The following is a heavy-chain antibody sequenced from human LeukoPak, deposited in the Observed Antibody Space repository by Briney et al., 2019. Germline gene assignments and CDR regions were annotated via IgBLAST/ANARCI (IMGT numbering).Heavy chain of an antibody. CDR3: AKGGQRYDFWRFDY. Sequence: GGSLRLSCVASVFTFSTYAMSWGREAPGKGLEWVSSISGSGGSTYYAEFVTGPSTISRDNSNNTLYLQMNSLSAEDTAVYYCAKGGQRYDFWRFDYWGQGTLVTVSS. CDR2: ISGSGGST. J-gene: IGHJ4*02. D-gene: IGHD3-3*01. V-gene: IGHV3-23*01. CDR1: VFTFSTYA.